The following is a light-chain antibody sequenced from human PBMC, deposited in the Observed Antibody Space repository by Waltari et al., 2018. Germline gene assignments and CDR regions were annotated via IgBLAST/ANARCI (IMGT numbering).Light chain of an antibody. CDR2: HAS. J-gene: IGKJ1*01. Sequence: EIVLTQSPGSLSLSPGERATISCKASQSVAKYLDWYQQNPGQAPRLLIYHASIRATGIPDMFSCSGYGTDVSLTISRLEPEDFAVYFCQKYVNLPATFGQGTTVEV. CDR3: QKYVNLPAT. V-gene: IGKV3-20*01. CDR1: QSVAKY.